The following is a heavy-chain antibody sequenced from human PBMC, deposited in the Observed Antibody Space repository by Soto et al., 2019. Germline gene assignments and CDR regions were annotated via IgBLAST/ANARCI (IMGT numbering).Heavy chain of an antibody. V-gene: IGHV2-70*04. CDR1: GFSLSNSGMR. Sequence: SGPTLVNPTQTLTLTCTLSGFSLSNSGMRVSWIRQPPGKALEWPARIDWDDDKFYRTSLRTRLTISKDTSKNQVVLTMTDMDPVDTATYYCAKTGTDGSWFDPWGQGTLVTVS. J-gene: IGHJ5*02. CDR2: IDWDDDK. D-gene: IGHD1-1*01. CDR3: AKTGTDGSWFDP.